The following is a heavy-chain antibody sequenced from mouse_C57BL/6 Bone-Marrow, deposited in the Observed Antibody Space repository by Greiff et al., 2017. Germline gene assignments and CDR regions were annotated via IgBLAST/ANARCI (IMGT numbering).Heavy chain of an antibody. D-gene: IGHD1-1*01. V-gene: IGHV1-7*01. CDR1: GYTFTSYW. Sequence: VQLQQSGAELAKPGASVKLSCKASGYTFTSYWMHWVKQRPGQGLEWIGYINPSGGYTKYNQKFKDKATLTADKSSRTAYMQLGGVTYEDCAVYYCTTYYGRSDWGQGTTLTVSS. CDR3: TTYYGRSD. CDR2: INPSGGYT. J-gene: IGHJ2*01.